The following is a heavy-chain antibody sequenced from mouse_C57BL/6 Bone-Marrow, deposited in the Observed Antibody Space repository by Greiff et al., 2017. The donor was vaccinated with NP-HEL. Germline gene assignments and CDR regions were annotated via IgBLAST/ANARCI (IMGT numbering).Heavy chain of an antibody. CDR3: AREEITPVVATHWYFDV. J-gene: IGHJ1*03. V-gene: IGHV1-63*01. CDR2: IYPGGGYT. D-gene: IGHD1-1*01. CDR1: GYTFTNYW. Sequence: QVQLQQSGAELVRPGTSVKMSCKASGYTFTNYWIGWAKQRPGHGLEWIGDIYPGGGYTNYNEKFKGKATLTADKSSSTAYMQFSSLTSEDSAIYYCAREEITPVVATHWYFDVWGTGTTVTVSS.